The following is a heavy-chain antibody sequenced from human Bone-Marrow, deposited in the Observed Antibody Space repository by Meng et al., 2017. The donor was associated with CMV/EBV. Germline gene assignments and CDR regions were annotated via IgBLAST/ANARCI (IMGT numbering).Heavy chain of an antibody. CDR3: ASIVGAAGYYFRVPHDY. Sequence: GGSLRLSCAASGFTVSSNYMSWVRQAPGKGLEWVAFIRYDGSNKYYADSVKGRFTISRDNSKNTLYLQMNSLRAEDTAVYYCASIVGAAGYYFRVPHDYWGQGTLVTVSS. V-gene: IGHV3-30*02. CDR2: IRYDGSNK. CDR1: GFTVSSNY. J-gene: IGHJ4*02. D-gene: IGHD1-26*01.